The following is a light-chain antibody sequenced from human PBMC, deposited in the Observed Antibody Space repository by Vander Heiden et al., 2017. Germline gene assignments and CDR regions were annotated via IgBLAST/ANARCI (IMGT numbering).Light chain of an antibody. CDR3: QQSYSSPWT. V-gene: IGKV1-39*01. CDR2: AAS. J-gene: IGKJ1*01. CDR1: QSISSH. Sequence: DIQMTQSPSSLSASVGDRVTITCRASQSISSHLTWYQQKPGKAPKLLIYAASNMHSGIPSRFSGSGSGTEFTLTISSLQSEDFTIYYCQQSYSSPWTFGQGTKVEIK.